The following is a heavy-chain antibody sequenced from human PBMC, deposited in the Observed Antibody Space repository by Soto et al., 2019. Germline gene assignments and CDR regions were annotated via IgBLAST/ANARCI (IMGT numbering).Heavy chain of an antibody. V-gene: IGHV3-33*01. CDR1: GFTFSSYG. CDR2: IWYDGSNK. D-gene: IGHD6-19*01. CDR3: ARDVEAVAGGLGTAFDP. Sequence: QVQLVESGGGVVQPGRSLRLSCAASGFTFSSYGMHWVRQAPGKGLEWVAVIWYDGSNKYYADSVKGRFTISRDNSKNTLYLQMSSLRAEDTAVYYCARDVEAVAGGLGTAFDPWGQGTLVTVSS. J-gene: IGHJ5*02.